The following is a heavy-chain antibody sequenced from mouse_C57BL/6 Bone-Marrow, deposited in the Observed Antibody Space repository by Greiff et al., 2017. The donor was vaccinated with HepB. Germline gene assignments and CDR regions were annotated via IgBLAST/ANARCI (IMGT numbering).Heavy chain of an antibody. J-gene: IGHJ3*01. CDR1: GYSITSGYD. Sequence: EVKVVESGPGMVKPSQSLSLTCTVTGYSITSGYDWHWIRHFPGNKLEWMGYISYSGSTNYNPSLKSRISITHDTSKNHFFLKLNSVTTEDTATYYCARDGGWGFAYWGQGTLVTVSA. V-gene: IGHV3-1*01. CDR2: ISYSGST. CDR3: ARDGGWGFAY. D-gene: IGHD3-3*01.